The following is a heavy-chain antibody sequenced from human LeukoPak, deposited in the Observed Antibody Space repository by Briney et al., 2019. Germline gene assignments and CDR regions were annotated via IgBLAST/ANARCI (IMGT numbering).Heavy chain of an antibody. Sequence: GGSLRLSCAASGFTFSSYAMHWVRQAPGKGLEWVAVISYDGSNKYYADSVKGRFTISRDNSKNTLYLQMNSLRAEDTAVYYCARDHWRIAAAGSPLDYWGQRTLVTVSS. CDR1: GFTFSSYA. V-gene: IGHV3-30*04. CDR3: ARDHWRIAAAGSPLDY. D-gene: IGHD6-13*01. J-gene: IGHJ4*02. CDR2: ISYDGSNK.